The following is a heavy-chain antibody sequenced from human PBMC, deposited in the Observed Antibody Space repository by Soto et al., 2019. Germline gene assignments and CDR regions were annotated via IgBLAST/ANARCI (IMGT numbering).Heavy chain of an antibody. D-gene: IGHD3-10*01. CDR1: GYTFTSYY. CDR3: ARDITMVRGVVRYYGMDV. Sequence: ASGKVSCKASGYTFTSYYMHWVRQAPGQGLEWMGIINPSGGSTSYAQKFQGRVTMTRDTSTSTVYMELSSLRSEDTAVYYCARDITMVRGVVRYYGMDVWGQGTTVTVSS. J-gene: IGHJ6*02. V-gene: IGHV1-46*01. CDR2: INPSGGST.